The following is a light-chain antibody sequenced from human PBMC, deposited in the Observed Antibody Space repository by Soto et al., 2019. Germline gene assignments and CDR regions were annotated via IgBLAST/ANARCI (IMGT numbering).Light chain of an antibody. Sequence: ELVMTQSPATLSVSPGERATLSCRASQSVSSTLAWYQQKPGQAPRLLIYGASTKATGIPARFSGSGSGTEFTLTISSLQSEDFAVYYCQQYNNWPRTFGQGTRLEMK. CDR3: QQYNNWPRT. V-gene: IGKV3-15*01. J-gene: IGKJ5*01. CDR2: GAS. CDR1: QSVSST.